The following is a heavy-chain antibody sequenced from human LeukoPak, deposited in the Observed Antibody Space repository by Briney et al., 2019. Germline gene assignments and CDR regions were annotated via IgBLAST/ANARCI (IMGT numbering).Heavy chain of an antibody. D-gene: IGHD1-20*01. CDR3: ARDNFWSFDY. V-gene: IGHV1-46*01. J-gene: IGHJ4*02. CDR1: GYTFGSYS. Sequence: ASVKVSCKASGYTFGSYSMHWVRQAPGQGLEWMGIIDPRGDSTANARKFQGRVTVTTDTSTSTVYMELSSLTSEDTAVYYCARDNFWSFDYWGQGTLVTVSS. CDR2: IDPRGDST.